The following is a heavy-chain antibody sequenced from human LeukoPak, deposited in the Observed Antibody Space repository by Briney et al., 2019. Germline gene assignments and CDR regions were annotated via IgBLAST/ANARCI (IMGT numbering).Heavy chain of an antibody. CDR1: GFTFSDYY. CDR2: ISSSGSTI. J-gene: IGHJ4*02. Sequence: GGSLRLSCAASGFTFSDYYMSWIRQAPGKGLEWVSYISSSGSTIYYADSVKGRFTISRDNAKNSLYLQMNSLRAEDTAVYYCARDRAYYDSSGYYFDYWGQGTLVTVSS. CDR3: ARDRAYYDSSGYYFDY. D-gene: IGHD3-22*01. V-gene: IGHV3-11*01.